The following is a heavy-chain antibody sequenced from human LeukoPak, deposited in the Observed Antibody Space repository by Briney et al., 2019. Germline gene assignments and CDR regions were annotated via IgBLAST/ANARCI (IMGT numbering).Heavy chain of an antibody. V-gene: IGHV3-7*01. CDR2: IKQGGREK. J-gene: IGHJ4*02. D-gene: IGHD3-10*01. CDR1: GFTFSSYW. Sequence: GGSLRLSFAASGFTFSSYWMSWVRQAPGKGLEWVANIKQGGREKYYVGSVKGRFTISRDNAKNSLYLQMNSLRAEDTAVYYCARDFSYYGSGSYWVRSFDYWGQGTLVTVSS. CDR3: ARDFSYYGSGSYWVRSFDY.